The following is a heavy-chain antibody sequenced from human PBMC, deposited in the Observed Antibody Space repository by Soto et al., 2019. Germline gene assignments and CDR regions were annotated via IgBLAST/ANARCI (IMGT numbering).Heavy chain of an antibody. CDR1: GYTFTSYG. V-gene: IGHV1-18*01. J-gene: IGHJ4*02. Sequence: QVQLVQSGAEVKKAGASVKVSWKASGYTFTSYGISWVRQAPGQGLEWMGWISAYNGNTNYAQKLQGRVTMTTDTSTSTAYMELRSLRSDDTAVYYCARDRSAYSSGWYYFDYWGQGTLVTVSS. CDR2: ISAYNGNT. D-gene: IGHD6-19*01. CDR3: ARDRSAYSSGWYYFDY.